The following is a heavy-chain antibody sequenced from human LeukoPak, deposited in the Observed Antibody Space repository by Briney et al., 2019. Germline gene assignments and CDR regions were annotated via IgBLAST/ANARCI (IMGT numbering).Heavy chain of an antibody. CDR1: GFTFSSYW. CDR3: ARVVEAWDPLGAFDI. J-gene: IGHJ3*02. Sequence: PGGSLRFSCAASGFTFSSYWTSWVGQAPGKGLEWVANIKQDGSEKYYVDSVKGRFTISRDNAKNSLYLQMNRLRAEDTAVYSGARVVEAWDPLGAFDIWGQGTRVTVSS. V-gene: IGHV3-7*01. D-gene: IGHD2-15*01. CDR2: IKQDGSEK.